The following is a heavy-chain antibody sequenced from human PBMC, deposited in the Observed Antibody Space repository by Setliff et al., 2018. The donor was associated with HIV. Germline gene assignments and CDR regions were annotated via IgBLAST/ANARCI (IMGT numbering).Heavy chain of an antibody. Sequence: PGGSLRLSCTTSGFIFGDYAMTWVRQAPGKGLECVGFIRSKAYGGTPEYAASVKDRFTISRDDSKSIAYLQMDSLKTEDTAVYHCASARIPTGGTSTSFDYWGQGTLVTVSS. CDR2: IRSKAYGGTP. J-gene: IGHJ4*02. CDR1: GFIFGDYA. D-gene: IGHD1-1*01. V-gene: IGHV3-49*04. CDR3: ASARIPTGGTSTSFDY.